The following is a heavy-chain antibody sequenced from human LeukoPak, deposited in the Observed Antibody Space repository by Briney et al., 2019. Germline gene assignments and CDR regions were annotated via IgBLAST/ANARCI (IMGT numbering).Heavy chain of an antibody. D-gene: IGHD2-21*02. Sequence: SETLFLTCTVSGGSISSSSYYWGWIRQPPGKGLEWIGSIYYSGSTYYNPSLKSRVTISVDTSKNQFSLKLSSVTAADTAVYYCAREGLVVVTALRSHAFDIWGQGTMVTVSS. J-gene: IGHJ3*02. CDR1: GGSISSSSYY. CDR3: AREGLVVVTALRSHAFDI. CDR2: IYYSGST. V-gene: IGHV4-39*07.